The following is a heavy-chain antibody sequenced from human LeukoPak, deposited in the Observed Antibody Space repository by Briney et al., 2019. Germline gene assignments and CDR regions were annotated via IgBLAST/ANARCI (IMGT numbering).Heavy chain of an antibody. CDR3: ARETSQKGAHYMDV. J-gene: IGHJ6*03. Sequence: SETLSLTCTVSGRSISSYYWSWIRQPPGKGLEWIGHIYYSGSTTYNPSLKSRVTISVDTSKNQFSLKLSSVTAADTAVYYCARETSQKGAHYMDVWGKGTTVTISS. V-gene: IGHV4-59*01. CDR1: GRSISSYY. D-gene: IGHD3-16*01. CDR2: IYYSGST.